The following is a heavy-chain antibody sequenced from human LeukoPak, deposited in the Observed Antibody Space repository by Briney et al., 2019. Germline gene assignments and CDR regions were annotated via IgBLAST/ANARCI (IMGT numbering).Heavy chain of an antibody. D-gene: IGHD3-10*01. V-gene: IGHV4-59*01. CDR3: ARDNVLLWFEELLEPAVH. CDR2: IYYSGST. CDR1: GGSIRSYY. J-gene: IGHJ4*02. Sequence: SETLSLTCTVSGGSIRSYYWSWIRQPPGKGLEWVAYIYYSGSTNYNPSLKSRVTISVDTSKNQFSLKLSSVTAADTAVYYCARDNVLLWFEELLEPAVHWGQGTLVTVSS.